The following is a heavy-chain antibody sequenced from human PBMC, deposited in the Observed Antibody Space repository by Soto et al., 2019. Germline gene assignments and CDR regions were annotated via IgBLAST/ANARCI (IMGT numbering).Heavy chain of an antibody. CDR1: GFTFSSYS. D-gene: IGHD2-15*01. V-gene: IGHV3-23*01. CDR3: ANARYCYGGSCYGLPYYYGMDV. Sequence: EVQLLESGGTLVQPGGSLRLSCAASGFTFSSYSMSWVRQAPGKGLEWVSGISGSGAGTYYADSVQGRFTISRDTSENKVYLQMNSLRAEDTAVYYCANARYCYGGSCYGLPYYYGMDVWGHGTTVTVSS. J-gene: IGHJ6*02. CDR2: ISGSGAGT.